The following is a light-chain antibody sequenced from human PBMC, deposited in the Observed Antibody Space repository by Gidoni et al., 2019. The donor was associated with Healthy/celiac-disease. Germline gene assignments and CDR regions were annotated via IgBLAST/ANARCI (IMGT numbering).Light chain of an antibody. CDR2: GAS. CDR3: QQYNNWPGT. J-gene: IGKJ1*01. Sequence: IVMTHSPPTLSVSPGERATLSCRASQSVSSNLAWYQQKPGQAPRLLIYGASTRATGIPARFSGSGSGTEFTLTISSLQSEDFAVYYCQQYNNWPGTFGQGTKVEIK. V-gene: IGKV3-15*01. CDR1: QSVSSN.